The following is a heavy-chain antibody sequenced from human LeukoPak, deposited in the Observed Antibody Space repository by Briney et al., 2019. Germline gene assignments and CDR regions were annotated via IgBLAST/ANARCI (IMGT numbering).Heavy chain of an antibody. J-gene: IGHJ6*03. V-gene: IGHV3-53*01. CDR2: IYSGGST. Sequence: PAGGSLRLSCAASGFTVSSNYMSWVRQAPGKGLEWVSVIYSGGSTYYADSVKGRFTISRDNSKNTLYLQMNSLRAEDTAVYYCARERSNYYYMDVWGKGTTVTVSS. CDR3: ARERSNYYYMDV. D-gene: IGHD3/OR15-3a*01. CDR1: GFTVSSNY.